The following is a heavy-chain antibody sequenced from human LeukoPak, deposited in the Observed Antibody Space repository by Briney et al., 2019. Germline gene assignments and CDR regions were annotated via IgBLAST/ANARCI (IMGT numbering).Heavy chain of an antibody. CDR2: INHSGST. CDR1: GGSFSGYY. J-gene: IGHJ6*03. CDR3: ARVTVTGPYYYYYMAV. V-gene: IGHV4-34*01. D-gene: IGHD4-17*01. Sequence: SETLSLTCAVSGGSFSGYYWSWIRQPPGKGLEWIGEINHSGSTNYNPSLKSRVTISVDTSKNQFSLKLSSVTAADTAVDYCARVTVTGPYYYYYMAVWGKGTTVTVS.